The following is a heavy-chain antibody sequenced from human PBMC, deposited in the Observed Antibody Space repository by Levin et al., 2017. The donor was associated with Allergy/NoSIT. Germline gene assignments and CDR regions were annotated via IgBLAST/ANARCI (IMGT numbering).Heavy chain of an antibody. J-gene: IGHJ4*02. CDR1: GGALSSSSHF. D-gene: IGHD5-18*01. CDR2: MHYGGTA. V-gene: IGHV4-39*07. Sequence: SETLSLTCSVSGGALSSSSHFWGWVRQSPGKGLLWIGSMHYGGTAYYTPSLKSRVTISMDTSKNQFSLRLTSVTAADTAIYYCSRSLETAMAPYYSDYWGQGTLVTVSS. CDR3: SRSLETAMAPYYSDY.